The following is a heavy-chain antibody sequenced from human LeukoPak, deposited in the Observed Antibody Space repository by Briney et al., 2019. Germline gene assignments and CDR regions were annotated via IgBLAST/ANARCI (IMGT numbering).Heavy chain of an antibody. CDR2: FTSSGGST. Sequence: GGSLRFSCAASGFTFSDYYMSWIRQAPGKGLEWVSVFTSSGGSTYYADSVKGRLTISRDNSKNTLYLQMNSLRVEDTAVYYCAKDAVAPGSGGDYFDNWGQGTLVTVSS. CDR3: AKDAVAPGSGGDYFDN. J-gene: IGHJ4*02. V-gene: IGHV3-23*01. CDR1: GFTFSDYY. D-gene: IGHD3-10*01.